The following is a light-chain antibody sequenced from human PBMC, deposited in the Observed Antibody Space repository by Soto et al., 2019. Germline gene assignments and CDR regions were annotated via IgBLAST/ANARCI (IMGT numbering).Light chain of an antibody. CDR1: QSITNNY. CDR2: GAS. V-gene: IGKV3-20*01. J-gene: IGKJ5*01. Sequence: ETGLTQSPGTLSLSPGERATLSCRASQSITNNYLAWYKQKPGQAPRLLIYGASSRVTGIPDRFSGSGSGTDFTLTISRLEPEDFAVYYCQQYRSSPITFGQGTRLEIK. CDR3: QQYRSSPIT.